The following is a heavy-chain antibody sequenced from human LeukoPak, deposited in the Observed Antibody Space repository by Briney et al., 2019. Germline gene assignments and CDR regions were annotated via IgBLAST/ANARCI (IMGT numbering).Heavy chain of an antibody. V-gene: IGHV3-13*01. CDR1: GFTLSNFA. CDR2: IGTAGDT. Sequence: GGSLRLSCAASGFTLSNFAMHWVRQATGKGLEWVSAIGTAGDTFYPGSVKGRFTISRENAKNSLYLQMNNLRAEDTAVYYCARQMTPHGNFVYWGQGTLVTVSS. D-gene: IGHD1-26*01. J-gene: IGHJ4*02. CDR3: ARQMTPHGNFVY.